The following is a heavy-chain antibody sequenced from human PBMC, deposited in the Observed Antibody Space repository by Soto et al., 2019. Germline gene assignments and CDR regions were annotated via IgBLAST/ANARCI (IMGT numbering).Heavy chain of an antibody. V-gene: IGHV3-30*02. CDR1: GFTFSSYG. J-gene: IGHJ4*02. CDR3: AKGLYTTSYFFDY. Sequence: PGGSLRLSCAASGFTFSSYGMHWVRQAPGKGLEWVAVIWYDGSNKYYADSVKGRFTISRDNSKNTLYLQMNSLRAEDTAVYYCAKGLYTTSYFFDYWGQGTLVTVSS. D-gene: IGHD6-13*01. CDR2: IWYDGSNK.